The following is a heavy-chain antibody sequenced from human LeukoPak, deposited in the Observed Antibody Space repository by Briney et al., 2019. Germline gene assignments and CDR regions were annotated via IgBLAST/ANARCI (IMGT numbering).Heavy chain of an antibody. CDR2: VIPILGTT. CDR1: GTTFSRSA. CDR3: ARDDGSATLGFDS. V-gene: IGHV1-69*05. D-gene: IGHD1-26*01. Sequence: GASVKVSCKASGTTFSRSAISWVRQAPGQALEWIGGVIPILGTTNYAQKFQDRVSITTDESTSTAYMEVSSLRSVDTAVYFCARDDGSATLGFDSWGQGTLVTVSS. J-gene: IGHJ4*02.